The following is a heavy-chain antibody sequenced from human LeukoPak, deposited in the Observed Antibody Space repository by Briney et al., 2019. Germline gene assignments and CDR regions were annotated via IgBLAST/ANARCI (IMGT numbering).Heavy chain of an antibody. Sequence: GGSLRPSCAASGFTFSSYAMSWVRQAPGKGLEWVSAISGSGGSTYYADSVKGRFTISRDNSKNTLYLQMNSLRAEDTAVYYCAKASFIVVVTAIDAFDIWGQGTMVTVSS. D-gene: IGHD2-21*02. CDR3: AKASFIVVVTAIDAFDI. CDR1: GFTFSSYA. CDR2: ISGSGGST. J-gene: IGHJ3*02. V-gene: IGHV3-23*01.